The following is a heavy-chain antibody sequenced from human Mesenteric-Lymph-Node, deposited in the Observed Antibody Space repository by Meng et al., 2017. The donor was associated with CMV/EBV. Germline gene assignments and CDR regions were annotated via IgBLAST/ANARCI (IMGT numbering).Heavy chain of an antibody. Sequence: SVKVSCKTSGGTFSTYSISWVRQAPGQGLEWMGRIIPILHGADYAQKFQGRVAMTTDTSTTTAYMEMWSLRPDDTAVYFCARQHSGSYDHHYYYGMDVWGQGTTVTVSS. J-gene: IGHJ6*02. V-gene: IGHV1-69*02. CDR1: GGTFSTYS. CDR2: IIPILHGA. CDR3: ARQHSGSYDHHYYYGMDV. D-gene: IGHD1-26*01.